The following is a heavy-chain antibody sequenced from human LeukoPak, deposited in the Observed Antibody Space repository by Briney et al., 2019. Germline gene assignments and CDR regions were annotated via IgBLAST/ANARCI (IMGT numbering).Heavy chain of an antibody. J-gene: IGHJ5*02. V-gene: IGHV4-30-2*01. D-gene: IGHD7-27*01. CDR2: IYHSGST. Sequence: PSETLSLTCAVSGGSISSGDYSWSWIRQPPGKGLEWIGYIYHSGSTYYNPSLKSRVTISVDRSKNQFSLRLSSVTAADTAVYYCARDPSSHWVGWFDPWGQGTLVTVSS. CDR1: GGSISSGDYS. CDR3: ARDPSSHWVGWFDP.